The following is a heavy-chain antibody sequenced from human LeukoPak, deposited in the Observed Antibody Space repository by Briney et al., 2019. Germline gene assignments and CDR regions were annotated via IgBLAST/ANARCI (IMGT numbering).Heavy chain of an antibody. Sequence: SETLSLTCTVSGGSISSSSYYWGWIRQPPGKGLEWIGGIYYSGSTYYNPSLKSRVTISVDTSKNQFSLKLSSVTAADTAVYYCARGIAAAGTLPDYWGQGTLVTVSS. D-gene: IGHD6-13*01. CDR1: GGSISSSSYY. V-gene: IGHV4-39*07. J-gene: IGHJ4*02. CDR3: ARGIAAAGTLPDY. CDR2: IYYSGST.